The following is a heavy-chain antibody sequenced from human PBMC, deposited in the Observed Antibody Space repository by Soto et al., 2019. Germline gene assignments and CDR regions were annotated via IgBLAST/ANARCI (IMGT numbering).Heavy chain of an antibody. J-gene: IGHJ6*02. CDR1: GYTFTSYA. Sequence: ASVKVSCKASGYTFTSYAMHWVRQAPGQRLEWMGRINRSGGSTSYAEKFQGRVTMTRDTSTSTVYMELSSLRSEDTAVYYCARDYAPVAGTHYYGMDVWGQGTTVTVSS. V-gene: IGHV1-46*01. D-gene: IGHD6-19*01. CDR3: ARDYAPVAGTHYYGMDV. CDR2: INRSGGST.